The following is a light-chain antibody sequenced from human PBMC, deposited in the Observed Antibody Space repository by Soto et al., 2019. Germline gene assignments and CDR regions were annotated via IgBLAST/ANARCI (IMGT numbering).Light chain of an antibody. CDR3: SSYAGSNNYV. Sequence: QSVLTQPPSASGSPGQSVTISCTGTSSDVGGYNCVSWYQQHPGKAPKLMIYEVTKRPSGVPNRFSGSRSGNTASLTVSGLQAEDEADYYCSSYAGSNNYVFRTGTKVTVL. J-gene: IGLJ1*01. CDR1: SSDVGGYNC. CDR2: EVT. V-gene: IGLV2-8*01.